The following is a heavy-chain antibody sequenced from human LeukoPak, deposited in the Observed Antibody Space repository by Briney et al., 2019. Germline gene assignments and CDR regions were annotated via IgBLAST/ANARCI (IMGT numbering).Heavy chain of an antibody. CDR2: ISAYNGNT. J-gene: IGHJ5*02. V-gene: IGHV1-18*01. CDR3: ARTVTLSGSYYTGWFDP. CDR1: GYTFTSYG. Sequence: ASVKVSCKASGYTFTSYGISWVRQAPGQGLEWMGWISAYNGNTNYVQKLQGRVTMTTDTSTSTAYVELRSLRSDDPAVYYCARTVTLSGSYYTGWFDPWGQGTLVTVSS. D-gene: IGHD3-10*01.